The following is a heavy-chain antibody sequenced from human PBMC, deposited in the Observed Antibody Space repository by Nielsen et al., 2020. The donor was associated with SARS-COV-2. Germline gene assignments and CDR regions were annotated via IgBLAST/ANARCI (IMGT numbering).Heavy chain of an antibody. CDR1: GGSFKYYY. V-gene: IGHV4-59*08. CDR2: IYSNGHT. D-gene: IGHD3-22*01. Sequence: SETLSLTCDVFGGSFKYYYWSWIRQSPGKGLEWIGKIYSNGHTNYNPSLRSRVTLSSNTSKNQVSLQMSSVTAADTAVYYCARHDGNYYDSSGSGISMEYWGPGTLVTVSS. CDR3: ARHDGNYYDSSGSGISMEY. J-gene: IGHJ4*02.